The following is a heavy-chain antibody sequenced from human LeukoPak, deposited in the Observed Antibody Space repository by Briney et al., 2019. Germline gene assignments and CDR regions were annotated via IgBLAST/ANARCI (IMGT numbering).Heavy chain of an antibody. V-gene: IGHV4-39*07. J-gene: IGHJ4*01. CDR3: ARPRVRGVIIRGFDY. CDR2: INHSGST. CDR1: GGSISSGSYY. Sequence: PSETQSLTCTVSGGSISSGSYYWSWIRQPPGKGLEWIGEINHSGSTNYNPSLKSRVTISVDTSKNQFSLKLSSVAAADTAVYYCARPRVRGVIIRGFDYWGQGTLVTVSS. D-gene: IGHD3-10*01.